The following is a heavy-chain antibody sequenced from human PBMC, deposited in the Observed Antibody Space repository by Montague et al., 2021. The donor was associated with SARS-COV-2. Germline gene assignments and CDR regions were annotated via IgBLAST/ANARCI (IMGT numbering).Heavy chain of an antibody. CDR1: GGSMSSYH. Sequence: SETLSLTCSVSGGSMSSYHWVWIRQPPGKGLEWIGYASYRRSTNYNLSLKSRVTISLDTSKNRFSLRVTSVTAADTAVYYCARDVRYYYDQWGQGILVTVSS. CDR2: ASYRRST. D-gene: IGHD3-10*01. J-gene: IGHJ4*02. V-gene: IGHV4-59*01. CDR3: ARDVRYYYDQ.